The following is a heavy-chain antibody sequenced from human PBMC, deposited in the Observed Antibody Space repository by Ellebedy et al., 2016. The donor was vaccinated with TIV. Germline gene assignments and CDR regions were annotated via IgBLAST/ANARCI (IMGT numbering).Heavy chain of an antibody. V-gene: IGHV3-7*03. J-gene: IGHJ5*02. CDR1: GFSXCIYS. D-gene: IGHD5-18*01. CDR3: ARKTDTGTXXDT. CDR2: IKQDGSEK. Sequence: GESLKISCVDSGFSXCIYSLTWVRXAPGKGLEWVANIKQDGSEKYYVDSVKGRFNISRDNAKNSLYLQRNSLRAEDTAVYYCARKTDTGTXXDTWGQGTTVTVSS.